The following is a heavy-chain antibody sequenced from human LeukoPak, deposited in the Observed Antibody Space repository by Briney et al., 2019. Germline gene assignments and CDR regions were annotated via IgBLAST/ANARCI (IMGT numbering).Heavy chain of an antibody. CDR3: AKAAGYSTIYWFDP. Sequence: SETLSLTCTVSGGSIRSSHWSWIRQPPGKGLEFIGYIYYSGTSNYNPSLKGRVTISVDTSNNQFSLKLNSVTAADTAVYYCAKAAGYSTIYWFDPWGQGTLVTVSS. V-gene: IGHV4-59*01. CDR2: IYYSGTS. J-gene: IGHJ5*02. D-gene: IGHD6-13*01. CDR1: GGSIRSSH.